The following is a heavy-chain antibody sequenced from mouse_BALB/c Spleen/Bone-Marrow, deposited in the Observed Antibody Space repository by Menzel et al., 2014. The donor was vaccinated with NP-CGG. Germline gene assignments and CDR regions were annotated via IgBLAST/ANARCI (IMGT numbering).Heavy chain of an antibody. CDR3: AYYRYDEYFDV. CDR2: IYPGDGST. CDR1: GYTFTSCF. V-gene: IGHV1S56*01. D-gene: IGHD2-14*01. Sequence: VQLQQSGPELVKPGASVKMSCKASGYTFTSCFIHWVKQRPGQGLEWIGWIYPGDGSTKYNEKFKVKTTLTADKSSSTAYMFLSSLTSEDSAIYFCAYYRYDEYFDVWGAGTTVTVSS. J-gene: IGHJ1*01.